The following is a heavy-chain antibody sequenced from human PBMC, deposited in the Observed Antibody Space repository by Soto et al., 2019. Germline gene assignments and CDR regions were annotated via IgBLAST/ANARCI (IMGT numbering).Heavy chain of an antibody. J-gene: IGHJ6*03. CDR2: IYPGDSDT. CDR3: ARRRSSSSDYYYYYYMDV. Sequence: GESLKISCKGSGYSFTSYWIGWVRQMPGKGLEWMGIIYPGDSDTRYSPSFQGQVTISADKSISTAYLQWSSLKASDTAMYYCARRRSSSSDYYYYYYMDVWGKGTTVTVSS. V-gene: IGHV5-51*01. D-gene: IGHD6-6*01. CDR1: GYSFTSYW.